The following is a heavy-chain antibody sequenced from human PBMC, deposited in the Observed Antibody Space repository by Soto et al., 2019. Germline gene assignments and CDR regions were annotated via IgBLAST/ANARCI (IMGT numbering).Heavy chain of an antibody. J-gene: IGHJ6*02. D-gene: IGHD2-15*01. V-gene: IGHV3-53*01. CDR2: RYTNGSA. Sequence: GGSLRLSCAASGFTVKTNYMSWVRQAPGRGLEWVSIRYTNGSADFADSVKGRFTISSDYSRNTLYLQMNSLRAEDTAVYYCVRDGAGEYPGMDVWGQGTKVTVS. CDR1: GFTVKTNY. CDR3: VRDGAGEYPGMDV.